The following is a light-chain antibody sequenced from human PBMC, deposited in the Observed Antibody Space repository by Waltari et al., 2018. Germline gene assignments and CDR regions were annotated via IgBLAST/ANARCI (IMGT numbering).Light chain of an antibody. V-gene: IGLV2-14*03. CDR1: SSDIGGYDY. Sequence: QSALTQPASVSGSPGQSITISCTGTSSDIGGYDYVSWYQQHQGKAPKLMIYDIIKRPSGFSDRFSGSKSGNTASLTMSGLQAEDEADYYCSSYAPSSTVFGGGTKLTVL. CDR2: DII. CDR3: SSYAPSSTV. J-gene: IGLJ2*01.